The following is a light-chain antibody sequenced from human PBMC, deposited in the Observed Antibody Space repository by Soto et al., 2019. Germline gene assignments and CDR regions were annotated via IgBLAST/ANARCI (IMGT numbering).Light chain of an antibody. J-gene: IGKJ3*01. CDR3: QQGKTFPFT. V-gene: IGKV1-12*01. CDR1: HGVSGW. CDR2: TVS. Sequence: IQMTQSPSSVSASVGDTFTLSCQTSHGVSGWLAWYQQKPGKAPTLLIYTVSTLQSGVPSRFSGSGSGTDFSLTITSLQPEDFATYFCQQGKTFPFTFGPGTKVEVK.